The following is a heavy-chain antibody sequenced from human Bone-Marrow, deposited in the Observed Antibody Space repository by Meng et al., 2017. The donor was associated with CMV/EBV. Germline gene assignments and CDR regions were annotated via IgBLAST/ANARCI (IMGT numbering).Heavy chain of an antibody. V-gene: IGHV4-34*01. CDR1: GGSFSGYY. J-gene: IGHJ4*02. Sequence: SETLSLTCAVYGGSFSGYYWTWIRQPPGKELEWIAEINHSGSTNYNPSLKSRVTISVDTSKNQFSLKLSSVTAADTAVYYCARTGYTWNYVQNYFDYWGQGTLVTVSS. D-gene: IGHD1-7*01. CDR2: INHSGST. CDR3: ARTGYTWNYVQNYFDY.